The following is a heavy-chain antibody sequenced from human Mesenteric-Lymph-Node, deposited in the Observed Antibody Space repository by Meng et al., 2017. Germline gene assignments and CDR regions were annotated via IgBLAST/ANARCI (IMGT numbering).Heavy chain of an antibody. CDR2: ISGSGGST. J-gene: IGHJ6*02. CDR3: AKGNYYGSGSGDV. D-gene: IGHD3-10*01. CDR1: GFTFSSYA. V-gene: IGHV3-23*01. Sequence: GESLKISCAASGFTFSSYAMSWVRQAPGKGLEWVSAISGSGGSTYYADSVKGRFTISRDNSKNTLYLQMNSLRAEDTAVYYCAKGNYYGSGSGDVWGQGTTVNGAS.